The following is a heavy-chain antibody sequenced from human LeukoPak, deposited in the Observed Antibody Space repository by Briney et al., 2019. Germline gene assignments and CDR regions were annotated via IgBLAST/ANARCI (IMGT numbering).Heavy chain of an antibody. D-gene: IGHD3-3*01. CDR2: IYTSGST. V-gene: IGHV4-4*07. J-gene: IGHJ5*02. CDR3: ALRAITIYGVGWFDP. Sequence: SETLSLTCTVSGGSISSYYWSWIRQPAGKGLEWIGRIYTSGSTNYNPSLKSRVTISVDTSKNQFSLKLSSVTAEDTAVYYCALRAITIYGVGWFDPWGQGTLVTVSS. CDR1: GGSISSYY.